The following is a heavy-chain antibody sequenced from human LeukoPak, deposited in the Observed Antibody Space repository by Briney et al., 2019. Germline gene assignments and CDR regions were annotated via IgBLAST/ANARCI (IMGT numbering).Heavy chain of an antibody. CDR3: GKDLGSNGNYLDRVDY. Sequence: GGSLRLSCTASGFTFSSYGMHWVRQAPGKGLEWLTIIWCDGGDKYYADSVKGRFTISRDNSKNTLYLQMNSLRAEDTAVYYCGKDLGSNGNYLDRVDYWGQGTLVTVSS. J-gene: IGHJ4*02. D-gene: IGHD3-22*01. V-gene: IGHV3-33*06. CDR1: GFTFSSYG. CDR2: IWCDGGDK.